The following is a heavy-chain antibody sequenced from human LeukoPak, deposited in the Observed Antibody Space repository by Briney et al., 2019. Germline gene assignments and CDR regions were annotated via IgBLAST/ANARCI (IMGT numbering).Heavy chain of an antibody. CDR2: ISDSGGTT. V-gene: IGHV3-23*01. J-gene: IGHJ3*02. Sequence: GSLRLSCAASGFTFAGYAMSWVRQAPGKGLEWVSGISDSGGTTYYADSVKGRFTISRDNSKNTLYLQMNSLRAEDTATYYCAREDPGPFDAFDTWGQGAKVTVSS. CDR1: GFTFAGYA. CDR3: AREDPGPFDAFDT.